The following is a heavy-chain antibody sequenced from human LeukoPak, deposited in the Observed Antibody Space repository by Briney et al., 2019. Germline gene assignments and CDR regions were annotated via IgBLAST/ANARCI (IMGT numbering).Heavy chain of an antibody. CDR1: GFTFSSYA. D-gene: IGHD4-17*01. J-gene: IGHJ4*02. CDR3: AKKAEGYGDGNYFDY. CDR2: ISGSGGST. V-gene: IGHV3-23*01. Sequence: GGSLRLFCAASGFTFSSYAMSWVRQAPGKGLEWVSAISGSGGSTYYADSVKGRFTISRDNSKNTLYLQMNSLRAEDTAVYYCAKKAEGYGDGNYFDYWGQGTLVTVSS.